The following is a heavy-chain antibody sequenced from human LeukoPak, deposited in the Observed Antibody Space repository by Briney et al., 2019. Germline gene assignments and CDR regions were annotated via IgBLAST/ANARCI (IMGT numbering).Heavy chain of an antibody. CDR2: IYDNENT. CDR3: VDYSVYSKGY. V-gene: IGHV4-59*08. CDR1: GGSISSYC. D-gene: IGHD4-11*01. Sequence: SETLSLTCTVSGGSISSYCWSWIRQPPGKGLEWIGYIYDNENTNYNPSLKSRVAISIDTSKNQFSLKLTSVTAADTAVYYCVDYSVYSKGYWGQGTLVTVSS. J-gene: IGHJ4*02.